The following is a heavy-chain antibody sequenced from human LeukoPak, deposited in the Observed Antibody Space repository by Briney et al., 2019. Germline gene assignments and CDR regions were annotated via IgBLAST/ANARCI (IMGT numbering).Heavy chain of an antibody. D-gene: IGHD3-10*01. CDR2: IGSRSGYI. J-gene: IGHJ4*02. CDR3: ARDREARMVRGVNPTDY. V-gene: IGHV3-21*01. CDR1: GFTFSSYS. Sequence: GGSLRLSCAASGFTFSSYSMSWVRQAPGEGLEWVSSIGSRSGYIYYADSAKGRFTISRDNAKNSLYLQMNSLRAEDTAVYYCARDREARMVRGVNPTDYWGQGTLVTVSS.